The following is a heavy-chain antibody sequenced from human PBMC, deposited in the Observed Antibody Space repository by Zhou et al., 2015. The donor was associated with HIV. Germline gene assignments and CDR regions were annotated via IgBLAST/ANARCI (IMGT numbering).Heavy chain of an antibody. V-gene: IGHV1-69*02. D-gene: IGHD5-24*01. Sequence: QVQLVQSGAEVKKPGSSVKVSCKASGGTFSSYTISWVRQAPGQGLEWMGRIIPILGIANYAQKFQGRVTITADKSTSTAYMELSSLRSEDTAVYYCARVEMARCGMDVWGQGTTVTVSS. J-gene: IGHJ6*02. CDR1: GGTFSSYT. CDR3: ARVEMARCGMDV. CDR2: IIPILGIA.